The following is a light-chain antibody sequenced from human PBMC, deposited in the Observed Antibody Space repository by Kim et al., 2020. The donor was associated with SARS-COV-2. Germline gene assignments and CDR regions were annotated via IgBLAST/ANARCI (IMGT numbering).Light chain of an antibody. V-gene: IGLV1-44*01. CDR1: RPNVGSHI. Sequence: GQRVTSYCYGSRPNVGSHIVNWFQQLPGTAPKLLLHNDNRRPSGVPDRFSGSRSGTSASLAISGLQSEDEADYYCATWDYSLNGWVFGGGTQLTVL. CDR3: ATWDYSLNGWV. CDR2: NDN. J-gene: IGLJ3*02.